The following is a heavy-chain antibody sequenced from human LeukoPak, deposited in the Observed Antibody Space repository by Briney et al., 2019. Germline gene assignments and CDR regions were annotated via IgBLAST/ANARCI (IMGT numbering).Heavy chain of an antibody. CDR2: TYYRSKWYN. D-gene: IGHD2-21*02. J-gene: IGHJ4*02. Sequence: SQTLSLTCAISGDSVSSNSAAWNRIRQSPSRGLEWLGRTYYRSKWYNDYAVSVKSRITINPDTSKNQFSLQLNSVTPEDTAVYYCARGHGAVTARVFDYWGQGTLVTVSS. V-gene: IGHV6-1*01. CDR3: ARGHGAVTARVFDY. CDR1: GDSVSSNSAA.